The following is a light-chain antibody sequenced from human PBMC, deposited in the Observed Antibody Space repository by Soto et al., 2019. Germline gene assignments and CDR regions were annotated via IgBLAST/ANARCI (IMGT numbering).Light chain of an antibody. J-gene: IGKJ1*01. V-gene: IGKV1-39*01. CDR3: QPSYSTPPT. CDR2: AAS. Sequence: DIQMTQSPSSLSASVGDRVTITCRASQSISSYLNWYQQKPGKAPNLLIYAASSLQSGVPSRFSGSGSWTDFTLTISSLQPEDFATYYCQPSYSTPPTFGQGTKVEIK. CDR1: QSISSY.